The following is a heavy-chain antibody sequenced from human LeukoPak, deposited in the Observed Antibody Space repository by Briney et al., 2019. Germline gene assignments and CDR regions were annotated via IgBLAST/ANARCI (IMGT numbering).Heavy chain of an antibody. CDR2: ISSSSSTI. CDR3: ARGGPIYCSGDSCYPGDY. V-gene: IGHV3-48*01. Sequence: GGSLRLSCAASGFTFSTYSMNWVRQAPGKGLDWVSYISSSSSTIYYADSVKGRFTISRDSAKNSLYLQMNSLRAEDTAVYYCARGGPIYCSGDSCYPGDYWGQGTLVTVSS. J-gene: IGHJ4*02. CDR1: GFTFSTYS. D-gene: IGHD2-15*01.